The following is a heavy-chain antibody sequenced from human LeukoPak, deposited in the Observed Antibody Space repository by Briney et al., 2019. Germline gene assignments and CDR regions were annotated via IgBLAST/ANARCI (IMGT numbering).Heavy chain of an antibody. CDR1: GYTFTGYH. Sequence: GASVKVSCKASGYTFTGYHIHWVRQAPGQGLVWMGRINPNSGDTNYAQKFQGRVTMTRDTSISTAYMELSRLRSDDTAVYYCARDYCSSTSCLFDYWGQGTLVTVSS. CDR3: ARDYCSSTSCLFDY. D-gene: IGHD2-2*01. CDR2: INPNSGDT. V-gene: IGHV1-2*06. J-gene: IGHJ4*02.